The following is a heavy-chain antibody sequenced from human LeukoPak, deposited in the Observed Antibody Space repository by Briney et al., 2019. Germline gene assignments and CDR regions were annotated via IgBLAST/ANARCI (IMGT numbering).Heavy chain of an antibody. CDR1: GDSVSSNSVT. V-gene: IGHV6-1*01. J-gene: IGHJ4*02. Sequence: SQTLSLTCAISGDSVSSNSVTWNWIRQSPSRGLEWLGRTYYRSKWYDDYAVAVKSRLTINPDTSKNQFSLQLNSVTPEDTAVHYCARVTGGLFDYWGQGTLVTVSS. CDR3: ARVTGGLFDY. CDR2: TYYRSKWYD. D-gene: IGHD1-1*01.